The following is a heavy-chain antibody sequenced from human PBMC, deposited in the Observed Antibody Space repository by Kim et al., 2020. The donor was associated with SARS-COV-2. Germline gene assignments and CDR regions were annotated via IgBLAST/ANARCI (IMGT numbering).Heavy chain of an antibody. V-gene: IGHV4-34*01. CDR3: ASSLVRYCSGGSCPRPFD. CDR2: INHSGST. Sequence: SETLSLTCAVYGGSFSGYYWSWIRQPPGKGLEWIGEINHSGSTNYNPSLKSRVTISVDTSKNQFSLKLSSVTAADTAVYYCASSLVRYCSGGSCPRPFD. CDR1: GGSFSGYY. D-gene: IGHD2-15*01. J-gene: IGHJ4*01.